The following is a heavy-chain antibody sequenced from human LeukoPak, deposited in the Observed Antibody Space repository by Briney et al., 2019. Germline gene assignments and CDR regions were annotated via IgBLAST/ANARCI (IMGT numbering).Heavy chain of an antibody. CDR3: AKDLGYCSGGSCNFDY. J-gene: IGHJ4*02. Sequence: GGSLRLSCAASGFTVSSKYMSWVRQAPGKGLEWVSGISSPGGSTYYADSVKGRFTISRDNSKNTLYLEMNSLRAEDTAVYYCAKDLGYCSGGSCNFDYWGQGTLVTVSS. CDR2: ISSPGGST. CDR1: GFTVSSKY. D-gene: IGHD2-15*01. V-gene: IGHV3-23*01.